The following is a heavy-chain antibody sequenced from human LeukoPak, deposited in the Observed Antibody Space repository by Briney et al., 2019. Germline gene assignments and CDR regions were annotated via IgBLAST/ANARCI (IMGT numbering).Heavy chain of an antibody. V-gene: IGHV4-34*01. Sequence: TSETLSLTCAVYGGSFSGYYWSWIRQPPGKGLEWIGEINHSGSTNYTPSLKSRVTISVDTSKNQFSLKLSSVTAADTAVYYCARTSGYGSSWYLYYWGQGTLVTVSS. J-gene: IGHJ4*02. CDR2: INHSGST. CDR3: ARTSGYGSSWYLYY. CDR1: GGSFSGYY. D-gene: IGHD6-13*01.